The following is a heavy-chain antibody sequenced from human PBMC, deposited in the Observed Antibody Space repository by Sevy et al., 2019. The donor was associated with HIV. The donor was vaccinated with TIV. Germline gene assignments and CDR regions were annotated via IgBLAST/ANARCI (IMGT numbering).Heavy chain of an antibody. V-gene: IGHV1-18*01. J-gene: IGHJ5*02. D-gene: IGHD2-21*01. CDR1: GYTFSNYG. CDR2: ISPFNNKT. Sequence: ASVKVSCKASGYTFSNYGISWVRQAPGQGLEWMGWISPFNNKTNYAQKFQGRVSLTSDTSATTAYMEVTSLRSDDTAVYYCARDRGHDWVEGWFDPWGQGTLVTVSS. CDR3: ARDRGHDWVEGWFDP.